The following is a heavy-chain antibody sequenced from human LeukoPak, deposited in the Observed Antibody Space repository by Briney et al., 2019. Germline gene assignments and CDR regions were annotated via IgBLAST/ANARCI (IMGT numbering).Heavy chain of an antibody. Sequence: GGSLRLSCVVSGITFSGYSMIWVRQAPGKGLEWLSFMTTSGNTIFYAESVKDRFTTSRDNAKKSLYPQMNSLRDEDTAVYYCARVGGATAVTMYFEYWGQGTLVTVSS. CDR1: GITFSGYS. V-gene: IGHV3-48*02. CDR3: ARVGGATAVTMYFEY. CDR2: MTTSGNTI. D-gene: IGHD1-26*01. J-gene: IGHJ4*02.